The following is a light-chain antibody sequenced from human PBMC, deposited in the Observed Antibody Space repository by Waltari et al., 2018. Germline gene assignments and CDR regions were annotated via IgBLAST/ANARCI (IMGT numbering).Light chain of an antibody. Sequence: DIQMTQSPSTLSASLGDRVTITCRASQSIRSWLAWYQQKPGKAPKLLIYKAPSLESGVPSRFSGSGSGTEFTLTISSLQPDDFATYNCQQYNSYPYTFGQGTKLEIK. V-gene: IGKV1-5*03. J-gene: IGKJ2*01. CDR2: KAP. CDR3: QQYNSYPYT. CDR1: QSIRSW.